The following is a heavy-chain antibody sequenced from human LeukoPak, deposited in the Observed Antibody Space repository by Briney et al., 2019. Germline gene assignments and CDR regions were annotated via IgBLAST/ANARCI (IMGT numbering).Heavy chain of an antibody. D-gene: IGHD3-3*01. J-gene: IGHJ5*02. CDR2: ISAYNGNT. Sequence: GASVKVSCKASSYTVTSYGISWVRQAPGQGLEWMGWISAYNGNTNYAQKLQGRVTMTTDTSTSTAYMELRSLRSDDTAVYYCARDWITIFGVANWFDPWGQGTLVTVSS. CDR3: ARDWITIFGVANWFDP. CDR1: SYTVTSYG. V-gene: IGHV1-18*01.